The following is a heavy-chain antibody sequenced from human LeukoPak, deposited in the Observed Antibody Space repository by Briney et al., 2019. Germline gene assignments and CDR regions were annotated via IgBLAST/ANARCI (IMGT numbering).Heavy chain of an antibody. CDR2: IYYSGST. V-gene: IGHV4-59*01. J-gene: IGHJ6*03. D-gene: IGHD1-26*01. CDR3: AGGSCQRAACYYYYYTDV. Sequence: SESLSLTCTVSVGSLSSYYWSWIRQPPGKGLEWMGYIYYSGSTNYNPALKRRVTISVDPSKNQFSLKLSSVTAADPALYYRAGGSCQRAACYYYYYTDVWGKGTTVTVSS. CDR1: VGSLSSYY.